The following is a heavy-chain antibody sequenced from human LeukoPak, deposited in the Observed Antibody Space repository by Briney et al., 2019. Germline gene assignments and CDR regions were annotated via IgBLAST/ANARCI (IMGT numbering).Heavy chain of an antibody. D-gene: IGHD3-16*01. CDR1: GGXLSSYA. Sequence: SVKVSCKASGGXLSSYAISWVRQAPGQGLEWLGRIIPILGIANYAQKFQGRVTITADKSTSTAYMELSSLRSEDTAVYYCAGGDFRPPDYYFDYWGQGTLVTVSS. J-gene: IGHJ4*02. CDR3: AGGDFRPPDYYFDY. V-gene: IGHV1-69*10. CDR2: IIPILGIA.